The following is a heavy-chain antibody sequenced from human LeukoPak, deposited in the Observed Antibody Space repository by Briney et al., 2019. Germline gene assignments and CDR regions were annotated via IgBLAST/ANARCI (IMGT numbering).Heavy chain of an antibody. Sequence: GGSLRLSCAVSGFTFSSFGMQWVRQAPGKGLEWVALISYDGSNNHYADSVKGRFTISRDNSKNTLYLQMNGLRPEDTAVYYCAKDGAGSWFGEATWGQGTLVTVSS. J-gene: IGHJ5*02. CDR1: GFTFSSFG. CDR2: ISYDGSNN. V-gene: IGHV3-30*18. CDR3: AKDGAGSWFGEAT. D-gene: IGHD6-13*01.